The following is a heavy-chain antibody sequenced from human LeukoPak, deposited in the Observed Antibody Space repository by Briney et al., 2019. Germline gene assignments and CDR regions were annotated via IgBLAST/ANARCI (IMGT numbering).Heavy chain of an antibody. J-gene: IGHJ4*02. CDR1: GGSFSGYY. V-gene: IGHV4-34*01. CDR2: INHCGST. D-gene: IGHD3-3*01. CDR3: ARGSDFWSGYYHDY. Sequence: PSETLSLTCAVYGGSFSGYYGSWIRQPPGKVLEWIGEINHCGSTNYNPSLKSRVTISRDTSQNQFSLELRAVTAADTAVYYCARGSDFWSGYYHDYWGQGTLVTVSS.